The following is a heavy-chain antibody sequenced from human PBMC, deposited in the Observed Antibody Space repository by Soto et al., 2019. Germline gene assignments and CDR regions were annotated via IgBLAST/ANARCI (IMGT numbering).Heavy chain of an antibody. Sequence: QVQLVQSGAEVKKPGSSVKVSCKASGGTFSSYAISWVRQAPGQGLEWMGGIIPIFGTANYAQKFQGRVTITEDKSTSTAYMELSSLRSEDTAVYYCARGSVKSRKYYDFWSGRYGMDVWGQGTTVTVSS. CDR2: IIPIFGTA. CDR3: ARGSVKSRKYYDFWSGRYGMDV. CDR1: GGTFSSYA. J-gene: IGHJ6*02. V-gene: IGHV1-69*06. D-gene: IGHD3-3*01.